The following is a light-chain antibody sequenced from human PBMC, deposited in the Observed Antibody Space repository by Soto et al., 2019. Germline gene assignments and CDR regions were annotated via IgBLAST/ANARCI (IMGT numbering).Light chain of an antibody. Sequence: EVVVTQSPATLSVSPGERATLSCRASQSVSSNLAWYQQQHGQAPRLLIDGASTSATRIPARCSGGGSGTEVTLTISSRQSEDFAVYYCHQYYNGPKTFGQGTRLEIK. J-gene: IGKJ5*01. CDR2: GAS. V-gene: IGKV3-15*01. CDR3: HQYYNGPKT. CDR1: QSVSSN.